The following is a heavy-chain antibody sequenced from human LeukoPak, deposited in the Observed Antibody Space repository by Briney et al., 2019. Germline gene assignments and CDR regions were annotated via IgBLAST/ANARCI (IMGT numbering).Heavy chain of an antibody. J-gene: IGHJ5*02. D-gene: IGHD2-15*01. Sequence: ASVKDSCKASGYTFTSYGISWVRQAPGQGLEWMGWIRAYNGNTNYAQKLQGRVTMTTDTSTSTAYMELRSLRSDDTAVYYCARNTFVVVVATKTPDWFDPWGQGTLVTVSS. CDR1: GYTFTSYG. CDR3: ARNTFVVVVATKTPDWFDP. V-gene: IGHV1-18*01. CDR2: IRAYNGNT.